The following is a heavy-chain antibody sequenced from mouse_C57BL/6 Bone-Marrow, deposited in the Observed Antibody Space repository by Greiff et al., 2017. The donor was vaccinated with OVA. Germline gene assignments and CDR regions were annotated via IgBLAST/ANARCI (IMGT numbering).Heavy chain of an antibody. J-gene: IGHJ2*01. CDR1: GYTFTDYY. D-gene: IGHD1-1*01. CDR3: ARSKATGVVDY. V-gene: IGHV1-19*01. Sequence: EVKLVESGPVLVKPGASVKMSCKASGYTFTDYYMNWVKQSHGKSLEWIGVINPYNGGTSYNQKFKGKATLTVDKSSSTAYMELNSLTSEDSADYDCARSKATGVVDYWGQGTTLTVSA. CDR2: INPYNGGT.